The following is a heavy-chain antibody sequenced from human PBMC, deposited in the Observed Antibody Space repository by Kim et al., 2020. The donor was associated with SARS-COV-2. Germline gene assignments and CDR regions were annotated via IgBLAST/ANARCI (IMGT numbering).Heavy chain of an antibody. D-gene: IGHD3-9*01. CDR1: GFTFSSYG. CDR3: ARDLQYYDILTGYYPLQGVYYHYGMDV. J-gene: IGHJ6*02. CDR2: IWYDGSNK. V-gene: IGHV3-33*01. Sequence: GGSLRLSCAASGFTFSSYGMHWVRQAPGKGLEWVAVIWYDGSNKYYADSVKGRFTISRDNSKNTLYLQMNSLRAEDTAVYYCARDLQYYDILTGYYPLQGVYYHYGMDVCGQGTPVTVSS.